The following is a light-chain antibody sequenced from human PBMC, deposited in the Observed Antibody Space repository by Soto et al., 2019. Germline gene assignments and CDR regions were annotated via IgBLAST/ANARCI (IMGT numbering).Light chain of an antibody. Sequence: QSALIQPASVSGSPGQSITISCTGTSSDVGGSNYVSWYQHHPHRAPKLLIYEVSYRPSGVSNRFSGSKSGNMASLTIYGLQAEDEADYYCSSYTSSNTLEVFGSGTKVTVL. J-gene: IGLJ1*01. V-gene: IGLV2-14*01. CDR2: EVS. CDR1: SSDVGGSNY. CDR3: SSYTSSNTLEV.